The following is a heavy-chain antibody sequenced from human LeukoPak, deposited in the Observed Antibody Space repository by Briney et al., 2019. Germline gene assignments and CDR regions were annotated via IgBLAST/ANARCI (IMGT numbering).Heavy chain of an antibody. V-gene: IGHV1-46*01. D-gene: IGHD3-22*01. CDR1: GYTFTSYY. CDR3: ANHYDSSGIRGAFDI. CDR2: INPSGGST. J-gene: IGHJ3*02. Sequence: ASVKVSCKASGYTFTSYYVHWMRQAPGQGLEWMGIINPSGGSTSYAQKFQGRVTMTRDTSTSTAYMELSSLRSEDTAVYYCANHYDSSGIRGAFDIWGQGTMVTVSS.